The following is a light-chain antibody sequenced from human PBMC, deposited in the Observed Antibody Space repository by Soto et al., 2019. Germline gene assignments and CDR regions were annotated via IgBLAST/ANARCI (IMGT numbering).Light chain of an antibody. CDR3: QQYNSYSPGWT. J-gene: IGKJ1*01. CDR1: QSVSSF. CDR2: DAS. Sequence: EIVLTQSPATLSLSPGERATLSCRASQSVSSFLAWYQQKPGQAPRLLIYDASNRATGIPARFSGSGSGTDFTLTISRLEPEDFALYYCQQYNSYSPGWTFGQGTKVEIK. V-gene: IGKV3-11*01.